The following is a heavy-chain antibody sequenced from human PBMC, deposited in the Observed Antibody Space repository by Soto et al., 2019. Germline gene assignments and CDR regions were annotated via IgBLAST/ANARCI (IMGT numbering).Heavy chain of an antibody. J-gene: IGHJ6*02. CDR3: ARASGYCSGGSCRRHYYYYYGMDV. CDR2: IYYSGST. V-gene: IGHV4-59*01. CDR1: GGSISSYY. D-gene: IGHD2-15*01. Sequence: SETLSLTCTVSGGSISSYYWSWIRQPPGKGLEWIGYIYYSGSTNYNPSLKSRVTISVDTSKNQFSLKLSSVTAADTAVYYCARASGYCSGGSCRRHYYYYYGMDVWGQGTTVTVSS.